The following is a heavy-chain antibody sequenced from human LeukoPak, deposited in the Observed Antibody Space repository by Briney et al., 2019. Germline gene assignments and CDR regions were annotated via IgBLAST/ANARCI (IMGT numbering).Heavy chain of an antibody. D-gene: IGHD3-22*01. J-gene: IGHJ4*02. Sequence: GGSLRLSCEVSGFTVSTTYMSWVRQAPGKGLEWVSILYRGGATYYADSVKGRFSISRHDSNNTLFLQMNSLRPEDTAVYYCARGDYYDDCGYSDWGQGTLVTVSS. CDR3: ARGDYYDDCGYSD. CDR1: GFTVSTTY. V-gene: IGHV3-53*04. CDR2: LYRGGAT.